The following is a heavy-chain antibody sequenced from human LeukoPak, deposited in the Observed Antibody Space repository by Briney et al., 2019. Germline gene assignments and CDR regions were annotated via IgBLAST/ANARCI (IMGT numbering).Heavy chain of an antibody. J-gene: IGHJ4*02. V-gene: IGHV1-8*01. CDR2: MNPNSGNT. CDR1: GYTFTSYD. Sequence: ASVKVSCKAFGYTFTSYDINWVRQATGQGLEWMGWMNPNSGNTGYAQKFQGRVTMTRNTSISTAYMELSSLRSEDTAVYYCARGPYGAVAGTFGDLDYWGQGTLVTVYS. CDR3: ARGPYGAVAGTFGDLDY. D-gene: IGHD6-19*01.